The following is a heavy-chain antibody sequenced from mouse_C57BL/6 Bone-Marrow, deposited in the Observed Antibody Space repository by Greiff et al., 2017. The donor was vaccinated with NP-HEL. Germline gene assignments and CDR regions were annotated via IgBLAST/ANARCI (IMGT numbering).Heavy chain of an antibody. D-gene: IGHD2-4*01. V-gene: IGHV1-54*01. J-gene: IGHJ1*03. Sequence: VQLQQSGAELVRPGTSVKVSCKASGYAFTNYLIEWVKQRPGQGLEWIGVINPGSGGTNYNEKFKGKATLTADKSSSTAYMQLSSLTSEDSAVYFCARDHDYDWYFDDWGTGTTVTVSS. CDR3: ARDHDYDWYFDD. CDR2: INPGSGGT. CDR1: GYAFTNYL.